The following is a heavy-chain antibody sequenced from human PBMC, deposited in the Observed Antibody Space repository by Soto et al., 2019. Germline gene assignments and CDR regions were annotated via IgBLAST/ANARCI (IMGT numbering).Heavy chain of an antibody. J-gene: IGHJ4*02. Sequence: WETLSLTCTVSGGSISSSSYYWGWMRQPPGKGLEWIGSIYYSGSTYYNPSLKSRVTISVDTSKNQFSLKLSSVTAADTAVYYCAGYYDFWSRYYPNGGFSHYWGQGTLVTVSS. CDR3: AGYYDFWSRYYPNGGFSHY. CDR2: IYYSGST. CDR1: GGSISSSSYY. V-gene: IGHV4-39*01. D-gene: IGHD3-3*01.